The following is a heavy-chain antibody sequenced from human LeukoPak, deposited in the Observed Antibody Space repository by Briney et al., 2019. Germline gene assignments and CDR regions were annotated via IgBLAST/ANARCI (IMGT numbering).Heavy chain of an antibody. V-gene: IGHV4-4*07. D-gene: IGHD3-3*02. J-gene: IGHJ3*02. Sequence: SETLSLTCTVSGGSISSYYWSWIRQPAGKELEWIGRIYTSGSTNYNPSLKSRVTMSVDTSKNQFSLKLSSVTAADTAVYYCARAHPFSRANDACDIWGQGTMVTVSS. CDR2: IYTSGST. CDR3: ARAHPFSRANDACDI. CDR1: GGSISSYY.